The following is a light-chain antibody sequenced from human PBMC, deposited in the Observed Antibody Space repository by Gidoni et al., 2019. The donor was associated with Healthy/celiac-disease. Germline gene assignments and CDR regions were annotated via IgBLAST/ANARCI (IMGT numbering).Light chain of an antibody. CDR2: DAS. CDR3: QQYDYLPSFT. Sequence: DIQMTQSPSSLSASVGERVTITCQASQDISNYLNWSQQKPGKAPKLLIYDASNLETGVPSRFSGSGSGTDFTFTISSLQPEDIATYYCQQYDYLPSFTFGPGTKVDIK. V-gene: IGKV1-33*01. CDR1: QDISNY. J-gene: IGKJ3*01.